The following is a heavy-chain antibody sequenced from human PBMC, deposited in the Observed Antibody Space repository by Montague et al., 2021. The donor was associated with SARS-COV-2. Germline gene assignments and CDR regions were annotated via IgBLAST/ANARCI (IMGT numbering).Heavy chain of an antibody. D-gene: IGHD1-26*01. Sequence: SLRLSCTASGFTFSSYSMNWVRQAPGKGLEWVSSISSSSYIYYADSLNGRVTISRDNAKNSLYLQMNSLRAEDTAVYYCARDLGASNWGVYYGMDVWGQGTTVTVSS. J-gene: IGHJ6*02. V-gene: IGHV3-21*01. CDR1: GFTFSSYS. CDR2: ISSSSYI. CDR3: ARDLGASNWGVYYGMDV.